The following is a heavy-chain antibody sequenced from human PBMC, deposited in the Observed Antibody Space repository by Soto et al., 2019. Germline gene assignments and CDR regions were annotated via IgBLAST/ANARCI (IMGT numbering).Heavy chain of an antibody. Sequence: VASVKVSCKASGYTFSDYCISWVRQAPGQRPEYMGWISTNNGNTKYAQNIQGRVTMTTDTSTSTGYMELRSLRPDDTAVYYCAIQRAGAYGMDVWGQGTTVTVSS. CDR3: AIQRAGAYGMDV. D-gene: IGHD3-10*01. CDR1: GYTFSDYC. J-gene: IGHJ6*02. CDR2: ISTNNGNT. V-gene: IGHV1-18*01.